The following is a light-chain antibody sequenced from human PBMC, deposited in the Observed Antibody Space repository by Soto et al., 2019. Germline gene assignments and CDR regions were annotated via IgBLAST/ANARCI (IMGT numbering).Light chain of an antibody. CDR1: QNIDNY. Sequence: DIQMTQSPSSLSASVGDRVTITCRASQNIDNYLNWYQHNPGKAPRLLIYAASTLQSGVPSRFSGSGSGTDFTLTISGLQTEDFATYFCQESYTIPAVSFGGGTKVESK. V-gene: IGKV1-39*01. J-gene: IGKJ4*01. CDR2: AAS. CDR3: QESYTIPAVS.